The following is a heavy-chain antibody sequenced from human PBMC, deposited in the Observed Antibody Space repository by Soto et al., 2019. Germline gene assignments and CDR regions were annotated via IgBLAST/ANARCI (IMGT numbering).Heavy chain of an antibody. CDR2: IYYTGST. Sequence: QVQLQESGPGLVKPSETLSLTCTVSGASISPYYWNWIRQPPGKGLEWIGYIYYTGSTNDNPSLKSRVTRSLDTSKNQFSLKLTSVTAADTAVYYCARRMVGRNYWYFDPWGRGTLVTVSS. D-gene: IGHD1-26*01. CDR3: ARRMVGRNYWYFDP. J-gene: IGHJ2*01. V-gene: IGHV4-59*08. CDR1: GASISPYY.